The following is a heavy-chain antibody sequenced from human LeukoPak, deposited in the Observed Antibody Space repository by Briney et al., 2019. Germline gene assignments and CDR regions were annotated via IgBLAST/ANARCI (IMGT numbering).Heavy chain of an antibody. V-gene: IGHV3-9*01. CDR1: GFTFSSYA. Sequence: GGSLRLSCAASGFTFSSYAMNWVRQAPGKGLEWVSGISWNSGSIGYADSVKGRFTISRDNAKNSLYLQMNSLRAEDTALYYCAKDITYDSSGSDYWGQGTLVTVSS. CDR2: ISWNSGSI. CDR3: AKDITYDSSGSDY. J-gene: IGHJ4*02. D-gene: IGHD3-22*01.